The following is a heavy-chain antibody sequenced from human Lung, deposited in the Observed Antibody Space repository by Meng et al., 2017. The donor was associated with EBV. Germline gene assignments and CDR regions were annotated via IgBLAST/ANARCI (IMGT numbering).Heavy chain of an antibody. V-gene: IGHV4-30-4*01. CDR1: GTSIRGGGHY. CDR3: TNYRNWFDP. D-gene: IGHD3-16*02. CDR2: IYSSGNT. J-gene: IGHJ5*02. Sequence: QGRLQGPGPGLVKPSGTLSITCAVSGTSIRGGGHYWTWIRQPPGKGLEWIGYIYSSGNTYYNPSLKSRVSISMDTSKNHFSLNLNSVTGADTAVYYCTNYRNWFDPWGRGTLVTVSS.